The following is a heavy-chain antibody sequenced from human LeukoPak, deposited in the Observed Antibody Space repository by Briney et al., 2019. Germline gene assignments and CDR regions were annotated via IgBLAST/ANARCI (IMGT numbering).Heavy chain of an antibody. CDR1: GYTFTSYD. CDR3: ARGTTVTLRDAFDI. V-gene: IGHV1-8*01. D-gene: IGHD4-11*01. CDR2: INPNSGNT. J-gene: IGHJ3*02. Sequence: ASVKVSCKASGYTFTSYDINWVRQATGQGLEWMGWINPNSGNTGYAQKFQGRVTMTRNTSISTAYMELSSLRSEDTAVYYCARGTTVTLRDAFDIWGQGTMVTVSS.